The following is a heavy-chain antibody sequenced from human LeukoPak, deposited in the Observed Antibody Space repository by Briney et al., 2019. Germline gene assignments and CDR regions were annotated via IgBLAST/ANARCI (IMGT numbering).Heavy chain of an antibody. V-gene: IGHV3-7*03. CDR1: GFTFSSYW. CDR3: AKDNVVALDY. J-gene: IGHJ4*02. Sequence: GGSLRLSCAASGFTFSSYWMSWVRQAPGKGPEWVANIKQDESEENYLDSVKGRFTISRDNSKNTLYLQMNSLRAEDTAVYYCAKDNVVALDYWGQGTLVTVSS. CDR2: IKQDESEE. D-gene: IGHD2-21*01.